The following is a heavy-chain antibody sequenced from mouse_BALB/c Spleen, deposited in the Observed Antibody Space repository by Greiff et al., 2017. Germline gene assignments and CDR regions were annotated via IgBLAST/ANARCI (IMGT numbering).Heavy chain of an antibody. V-gene: IGHV2-9*02. CDR3: ARGNRYGPYYYAMDY. CDR2: IWAGGST. Sequence: VMLVESGPGLVAPSQSLSITCTVSGFSLTSYGVHWVRQPPGKGLEWLGVIWAGGSTNYNSALMSRLSISKDNSKSQVFLKMNSLQTDDTAMYYCARGNRYGPYYYAMDYWGQGTSVTVSS. CDR1: GFSLTSYG. D-gene: IGHD2-14*01. J-gene: IGHJ4*01.